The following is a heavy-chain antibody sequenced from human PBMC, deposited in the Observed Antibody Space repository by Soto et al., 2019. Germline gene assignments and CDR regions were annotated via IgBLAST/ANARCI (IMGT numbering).Heavy chain of an antibody. D-gene: IGHD5-12*01. V-gene: IGHV3-11*05. CDR2: ISSSSSYT. Sequence: QVQLVESGGGLVKPGGSLRLSCAASGFTFSDYYMSWIRQAPGKGLEWVSYISSSSSYTNYADSVKGRLTISRDNAKNSLYLQMNSLRAEDTAVYYCARDHHRYSGYDYVDYCGQGTLVTVSS. CDR3: ARDHHRYSGYDYVDY. CDR1: GFTFSDYY. J-gene: IGHJ4*02.